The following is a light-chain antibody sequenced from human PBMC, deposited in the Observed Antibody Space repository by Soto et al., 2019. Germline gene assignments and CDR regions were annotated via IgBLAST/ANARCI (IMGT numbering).Light chain of an antibody. J-gene: IGLJ3*02. CDR2: LNR. CDR1: SSNIGGNS. CDR3: SVWDDSLSAWV. Sequence: QSVMTQPPSVSAAPGQKVTISCSGSSSNIGGNSVSWYQQLPGTAPKLLIYLNRQRPSDVPDRFSGSKTDTSASLAISGLQPEDEADYYCSVWDDSLSAWVFGGGTKVTVL. V-gene: IGLV1-47*01.